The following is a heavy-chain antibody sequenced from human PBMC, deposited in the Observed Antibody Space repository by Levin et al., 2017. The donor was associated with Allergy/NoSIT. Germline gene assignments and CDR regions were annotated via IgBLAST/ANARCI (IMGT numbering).Heavy chain of an antibody. D-gene: IGHD3-10*01. CDR3: ARGPYYYGSGSLRGDAFDI. V-gene: IGHV4-34*01. CDR2: INHSGST. Sequence: SQTLSLTCAVYGGSFRGYYWSWIRQPPGKGLEWIGEINHSGSTNYNPSLKSRVTISVDTSKNQFSLKLSSVTAADTAVYYCARGPYYYGSGSLRGDAFDIWGQGTMVTVSS. CDR1: GGSFRGYY. J-gene: IGHJ3*02.